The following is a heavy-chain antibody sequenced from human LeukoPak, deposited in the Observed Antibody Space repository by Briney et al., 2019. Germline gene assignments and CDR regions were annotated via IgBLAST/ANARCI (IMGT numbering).Heavy chain of an antibody. D-gene: IGHD3-10*01. Sequence: SETLSLTCTVSGGSISSYYWSWIRQPAGKGLEWIGRIYTSGSTNCNPSLKSRVTISVDKSKNQFSLKLSSVTAADTAVYYCARDCFGVVGSGSYLGYYYYMDVWGKGTTVTVSS. V-gene: IGHV4-4*07. J-gene: IGHJ6*03. CDR3: ARDCFGVVGSGSYLGYYYYMDV. CDR2: IYTSGST. CDR1: GGSISSYY.